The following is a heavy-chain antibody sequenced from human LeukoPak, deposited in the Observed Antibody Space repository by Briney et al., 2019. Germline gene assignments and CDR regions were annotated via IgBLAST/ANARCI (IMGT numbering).Heavy chain of an antibody. D-gene: IGHD3-10*01. CDR2: ISGSGSSA. J-gene: IGHJ4*02. CDR1: GFTFSSYA. CDR3: AKEGIVVGSGSYYWPFFDS. Sequence: GGSLRLSCAASGFTFSSYAMSWVRQAPGKGLEWVSAISGSGSSAYQADSVKGRFTISRDNSKNTLYLQMNSLRAEDTAVYYCAKEGIVVGSGSYYWPFFDSWGQGTLVTVSS. V-gene: IGHV3-23*01.